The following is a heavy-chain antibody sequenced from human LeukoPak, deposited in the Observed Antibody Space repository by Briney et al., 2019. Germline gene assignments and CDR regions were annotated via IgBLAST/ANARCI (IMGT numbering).Heavy chain of an antibody. Sequence: GGSLRLSCAASGFTFSSYWMGWVRQAPGKGLEWVANIHPDGSETSYVDSVKGRFTISRDNAGKSMFLQTNSLGVEETALYFCVRWGVEAGMDHWGQGTLVTVSS. J-gene: IGHJ4*02. CDR2: IHPDGSET. D-gene: IGHD6-19*01. CDR1: GFTFSSYW. V-gene: IGHV3-7*01. CDR3: VRWGVEAGMDH.